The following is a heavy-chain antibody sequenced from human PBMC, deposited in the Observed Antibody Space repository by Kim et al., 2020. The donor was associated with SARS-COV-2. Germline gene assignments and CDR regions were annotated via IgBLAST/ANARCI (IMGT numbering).Heavy chain of an antibody. CDR3: AREESYDSSGYYVGYGWFDP. V-gene: IGHV7-4-1*02. CDR1: GYTFTSYA. J-gene: IGHJ5*02. D-gene: IGHD3-22*01. Sequence: ASVKVSCKASGYTFTSYAMNWVRQAPGQGLEWMGWINTNTGNPTYAQGFTGRFVFSLDTSVSTAYLQISSLKAEDTAVYYCAREESYDSSGYYVGYGWFDPWGQGTLVTVSS. CDR2: INTNTGNP.